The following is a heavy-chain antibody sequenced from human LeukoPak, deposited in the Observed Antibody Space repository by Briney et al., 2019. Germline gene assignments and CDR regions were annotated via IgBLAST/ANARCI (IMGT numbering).Heavy chain of an antibody. Sequence: GGSLRLSCAASGFTFSSHVMNWVRQAPGKGLEWVSVISGGSNTYYADSVKGRFTISRDNSKNTLYLQMNSLRAEDTAVYYCARDSLGMSTLDSWGQGTLVTVSS. CDR1: GFTFSSHV. J-gene: IGHJ4*02. V-gene: IGHV3-23*01. CDR2: ISGGSNT. D-gene: IGHD5/OR15-5a*01. CDR3: ARDSLGMSTLDS.